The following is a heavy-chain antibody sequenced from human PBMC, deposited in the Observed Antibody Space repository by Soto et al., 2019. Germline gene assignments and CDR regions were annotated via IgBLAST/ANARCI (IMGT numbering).Heavy chain of an antibody. Sequence: EVQLVESGGGLVQPGGSLRLSCAASGFTFSAHYMDWVRQAPGKGLEWVGRIKNKANSYTTEYAASVEGRFTISREDSQNSLYLEMNSLKTEDTAVYYCARVSLVGTSGGRYFDYWGQGSHVAVDS. CDR1: GFTFSAHY. CDR2: IKNKANSYTT. CDR3: ARVSLVGTSGGRYFDY. V-gene: IGHV3-72*01. J-gene: IGHJ4*02. D-gene: IGHD1-26*01.